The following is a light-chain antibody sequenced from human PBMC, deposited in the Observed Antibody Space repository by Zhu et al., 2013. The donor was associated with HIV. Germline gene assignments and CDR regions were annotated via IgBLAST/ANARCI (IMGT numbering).Light chain of an antibody. CDR2: DAS. J-gene: IGKJ2*01. Sequence: EIVLTQSPATLSLSPGERATLSCRASQSVSSYLAWYQQKPGQAPRLLIYDASNRATGIPARFSGSGSGTDFTLTISSLQPDDFATYYCLHYNKISTAFGQGTKVDI. CDR3: LHYNKISTA. V-gene: IGKV3-11*01. CDR1: QSVSSY.